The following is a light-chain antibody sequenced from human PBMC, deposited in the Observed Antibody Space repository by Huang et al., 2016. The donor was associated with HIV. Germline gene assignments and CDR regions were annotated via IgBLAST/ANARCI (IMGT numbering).Light chain of an antibody. J-gene: IGKJ4*01. CDR2: SES. CDR1: QSISSY. Sequence: DIQMTQSPSSLSASVGDRVTITCRASQSISSYLYWYQQKPGKAPKLLIYSESALYSGIPSRFSGSGSWTDFTLTISSLQPDDFATYYCQQSYTTPLTFGGGTKVEIK. V-gene: IGKV1-39*01. CDR3: QQSYTTPLT.